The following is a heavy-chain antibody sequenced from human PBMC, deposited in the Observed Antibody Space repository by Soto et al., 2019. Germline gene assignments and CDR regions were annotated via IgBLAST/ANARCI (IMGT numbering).Heavy chain of an antibody. CDR3: ARSPRSSPYFDY. J-gene: IGHJ4*02. D-gene: IGHD6-13*01. Sequence: GESLKISCQCSGYTFSNFWIAWVRQLPGKGLEWMGIIYPGDYETRYSPSFHGKVTISADRSIGTAYLQWSSLEASDSAFYFCARSPRSSPYFDYWGQGAMVTVSS. CDR1: GYTFSNFW. V-gene: IGHV5-51*01. CDR2: IYPGDYET.